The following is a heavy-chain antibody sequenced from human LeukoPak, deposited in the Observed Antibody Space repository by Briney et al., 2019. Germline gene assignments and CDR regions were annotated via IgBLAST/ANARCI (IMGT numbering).Heavy chain of an antibody. CDR3: ARDRSTKRYDFWSGYYSDY. CDR1: GGSISSGSYY. V-gene: IGHV4-61*02. J-gene: IGHJ4*02. Sequence: SETLSLTCTVSGGSISSGSYYWSWIRQPAGKGLEWIGRIYTSGSTNYNPSLKSRVTISVDTSKNQFSLKLSSVTAADTAVYYCARDRSTKRYDFWSGYYSDYWGQGTLVTVSS. D-gene: IGHD3-3*01. CDR2: IYTSGST.